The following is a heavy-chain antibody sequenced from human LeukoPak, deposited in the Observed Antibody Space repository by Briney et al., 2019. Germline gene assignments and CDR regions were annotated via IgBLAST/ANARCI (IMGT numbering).Heavy chain of an antibody. CDR2: ISSSSTYI. CDR3: ARGKGEPNWFDP. CDR1: GFTFSSYS. D-gene: IGHD1-26*01. J-gene: IGHJ5*02. V-gene: IGHV3-21*01. Sequence: GGSLRLSCAASGFTFSSYSMSWVRQAPGKGLEWVSSISSSSTYIYYADSVKGRFTISRDNAKNSLYLQMNSLRGEDTAVYYCARGKGEPNWFDPWGQGTLVTVSS.